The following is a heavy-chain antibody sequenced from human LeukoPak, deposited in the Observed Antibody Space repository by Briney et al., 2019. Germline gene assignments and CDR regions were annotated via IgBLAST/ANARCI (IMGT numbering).Heavy chain of an antibody. D-gene: IGHD3-10*01. CDR1: GFTFSSYA. Sequence: GGSLRLSCAASGFTFSSYAMSWVRQAPGKGLEWVSAISGSGGSTYYADSVKGRFTISRDNSKNTLYLQMNSLRAEDTAVYYCAKDQGTRWDYYYYTDVWGKGTTVTISS. CDR3: AKDQGTRWDYYYYTDV. V-gene: IGHV3-23*01. CDR2: ISGSGGST. J-gene: IGHJ6*03.